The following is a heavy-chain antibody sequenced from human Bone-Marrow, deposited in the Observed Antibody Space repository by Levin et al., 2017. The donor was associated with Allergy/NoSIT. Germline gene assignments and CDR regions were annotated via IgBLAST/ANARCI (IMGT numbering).Heavy chain of an antibody. CDR2: VTPVFGTT. CDR1: GGTFRTYA. Sequence: KISCKTSGGTFRTYALVWVRQAPGQGLEWMGGVTPVFGTTNYAQRFQGRVTMTADESTRTAYMELSNLTSDDTAIYYCARARDSAMALFNYWGRGTLVTVSS. V-gene: IGHV1-69*01. J-gene: IGHJ4*02. D-gene: IGHD2-2*01. CDR3: ARARDSAMALFNY.